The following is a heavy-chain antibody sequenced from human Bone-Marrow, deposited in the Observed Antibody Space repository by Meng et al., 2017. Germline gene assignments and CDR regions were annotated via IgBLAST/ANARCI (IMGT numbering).Heavy chain of an antibody. V-gene: IGHV3-23*01. CDR2: ISGSGGST. CDR1: GFTFSSYA. D-gene: IGHD5-12*01. J-gene: IGHJ4*02. CDR3: ASWLRVDPDY. Sequence: GESLKISCAASGFTFSSYAMSWVRQAPGKGLEWVSAISGSGGSTYYADSVKGRFTISRDNSKNTLYLQMNSLRVEDTAVYYCASWLRVDPDYWGQGTLVTVSS.